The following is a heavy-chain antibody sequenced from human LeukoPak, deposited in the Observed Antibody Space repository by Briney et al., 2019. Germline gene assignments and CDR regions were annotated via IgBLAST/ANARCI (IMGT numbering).Heavy chain of an antibody. D-gene: IGHD2-2*01. CDR2: IYYSGST. CDR1: GGSISSYY. J-gene: IGHJ4*02. CDR3: ASRGYEN. V-gene: IGHV4-59*01. Sequence: SETLSPTCTVSGGSISSYYWSWIRQPPGKGLEWIGYIYYSGSTNYNPSLKSRVTISVDTSKNQFSLKLSSVTAADTAVYYCASRGYENWGQGTLVTVSS.